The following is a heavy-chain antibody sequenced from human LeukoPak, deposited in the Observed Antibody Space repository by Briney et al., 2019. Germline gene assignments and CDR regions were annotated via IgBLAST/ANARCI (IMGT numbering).Heavy chain of an antibody. J-gene: IGHJ4*02. V-gene: IGHV1-24*01. CDR1: GYTLTELS. D-gene: IGHD3-22*01. Sequence: ASVKVSCKVSGYTLTELSMHWVRQAPGKGLEWMGGSDPEDGETIYAQKFQGRVTMTEDTSTDTAYMELSSLRSEDTAVYYCATRNLKYDSRFQSVDYWGQGTLVTVSS. CDR2: SDPEDGET. CDR3: ATRNLKYDSRFQSVDY.